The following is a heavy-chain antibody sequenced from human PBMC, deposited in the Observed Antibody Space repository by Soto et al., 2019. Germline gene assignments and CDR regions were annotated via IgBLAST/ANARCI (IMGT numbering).Heavy chain of an antibody. V-gene: IGHV3-48*01. CDR3: ARETQWELDY. D-gene: IGHD1-26*01. J-gene: IGHJ4*02. Sequence: EVQLVESGGGLVQPGGSLRLSCAASGFTFSSYSMNWVRQAPGKGLEWVSYISSSSSTRYYADSVKGRFTISRDNAKNSLSLQMNSLRAEDTAVYYCARETQWELDYWGQGTLLTVSS. CDR1: GFTFSSYS. CDR2: ISSSSSTR.